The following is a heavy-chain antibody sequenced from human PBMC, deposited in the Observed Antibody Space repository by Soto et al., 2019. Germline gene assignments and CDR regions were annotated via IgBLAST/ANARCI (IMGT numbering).Heavy chain of an antibody. CDR3: ASFSAGTFYYYYYGMAV. D-gene: IGHD6-13*01. CDR2: IDPSDSYT. J-gene: IGHJ6*02. Sequence: PGESLKSSCKGSGYSFTSYWISWVRQMPGKGLEWMGRIDPSDSYTNYSPSFQGHVTISADKSISTAYLQWSSLKASDTAMYYCASFSAGTFYYYYYGMAVWGQGTTVTVSS. CDR1: GYSFTSYW. V-gene: IGHV5-10-1*01.